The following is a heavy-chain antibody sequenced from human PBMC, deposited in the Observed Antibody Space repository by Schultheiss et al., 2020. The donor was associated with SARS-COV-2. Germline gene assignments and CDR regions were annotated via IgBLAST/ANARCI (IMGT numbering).Heavy chain of an antibody. CDR1: GFSFADFA. V-gene: IGHV3-49*04. Sequence: GGSLRLSCTASGFSFADFAMSWVRQAPGKGLEWVGFITGKDYGGTTEYAASVQGRFTISRDDSKSIAYLQVNSLKAEDTAVYFCTRHRWAVGISYFFDYWGRGTLVTVSS. J-gene: IGHJ4*02. D-gene: IGHD1-26*01. CDR3: TRHRWAVGISYFFDY. CDR2: ITGKDYGGTT.